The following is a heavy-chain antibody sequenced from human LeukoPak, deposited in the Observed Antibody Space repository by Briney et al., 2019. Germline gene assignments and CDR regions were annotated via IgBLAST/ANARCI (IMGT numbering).Heavy chain of an antibody. D-gene: IGHD3-10*01. V-gene: IGHV4-38-2*01. CDR2: IYHSGST. CDR1: GYSISSGYY. CDR3: ARGRVGFGELLSWFDP. Sequence: SETLSLTCAVSGYSISSGYYWGWIRQPPGKGLEWIGSIYHSGSTYYNPSLKSRVTISVDTSKSQFSLKLSSVTAADTAVYYCARGRVGFGELLSWFDPWGQGTLVTVSS. J-gene: IGHJ5*02.